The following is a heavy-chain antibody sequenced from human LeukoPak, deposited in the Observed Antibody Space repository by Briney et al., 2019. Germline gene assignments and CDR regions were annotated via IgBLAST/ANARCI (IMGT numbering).Heavy chain of an antibody. CDR3: ATDGGITMDAFDI. Sequence: ASVKVSCKVSGYTLTELSMHWVRQAPGKGLEWMGGFDPEDGETIYAQKFQGRVTMTEDTSTDAAYMELSSLRSEDTAVYYCATDGGITMDAFDIWGQGAMVTVSS. CDR1: GYTLTELS. CDR2: FDPEDGET. V-gene: IGHV1-24*01. J-gene: IGHJ3*02. D-gene: IGHD3-10*01.